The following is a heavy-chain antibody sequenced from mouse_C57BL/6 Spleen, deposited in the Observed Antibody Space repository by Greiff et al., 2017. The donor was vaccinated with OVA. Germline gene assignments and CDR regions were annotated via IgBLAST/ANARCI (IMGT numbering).Heavy chain of an antibody. CDR2: IDPSDSET. CDR1: GYTFTSYW. V-gene: IGHV1-52*01. CDR3: ARVAMDY. Sequence: QVHVKQSGAELVRPGSSVKLSCKASGYTFTSYWMHWVKQRPIQGLEWIGNIDPSDSETHYNQKFKDKATLTVDKSSSTAYMQLSSLTSEDSAVYYCARVAMDYWGQGTSVTVSS. J-gene: IGHJ4*01.